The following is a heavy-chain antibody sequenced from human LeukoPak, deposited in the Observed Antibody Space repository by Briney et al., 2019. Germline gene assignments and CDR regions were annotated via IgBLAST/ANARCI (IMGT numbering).Heavy chain of an antibody. D-gene: IGHD3-22*01. J-gene: IGHJ4*02. CDR1: GDSISSSNYY. CDR3: AREGSGNYYDSRPGDY. V-gene: IGHV4-61*02. Sequence: PSETLSLTCTVSGDSISSSNYYWSWIRQPAGKGLEWIGRIYTSGSTNYNPSLKSRVTLSVDTSKNQFSLKLSSVTAADTAIYFCAREGSGNYYDSRPGDYWGQGTLVTVSS. CDR2: IYTSGST.